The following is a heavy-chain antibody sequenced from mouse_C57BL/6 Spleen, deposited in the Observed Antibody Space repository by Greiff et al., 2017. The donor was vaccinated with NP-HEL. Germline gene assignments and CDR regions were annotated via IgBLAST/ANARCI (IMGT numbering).Heavy chain of an antibody. J-gene: IGHJ2*02. CDR2: INPSSGCT. Sequence: VMLVESGAELARPGASVKMSCKASGYTFTGYTMHWVKQRPGQGLEWIGYINPSSGCTKSNQKFKDKATLTADKSSSTAYMQLSSLTSEDSAVYYCARSGLGPDYWGEGTSLTVSS. D-gene: IGHD3-3*01. CDR1: GYTFTGYT. V-gene: IGHV1-4*01. CDR3: ARSGLGPDY.